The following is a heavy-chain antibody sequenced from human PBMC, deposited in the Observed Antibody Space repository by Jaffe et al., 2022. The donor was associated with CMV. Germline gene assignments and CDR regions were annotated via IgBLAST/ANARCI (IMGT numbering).Heavy chain of an antibody. D-gene: IGHD2-21*01. Sequence: EVQLVESGGDLVEPGGSLRLSCAASGFTFSSYDMNWVRQVPGKGLEWISFISSTGRTTFDADSVKGRFTISRDNGKNSLYLHLNSLRAEDTAVYYCARDYGGNSDGLDIWGQGTMVTVSS. CDR2: ISSTGRTT. V-gene: IGHV3-48*03. J-gene: IGHJ3*02. CDR3: ARDYGGNSDGLDI. CDR1: GFTFSSYD.